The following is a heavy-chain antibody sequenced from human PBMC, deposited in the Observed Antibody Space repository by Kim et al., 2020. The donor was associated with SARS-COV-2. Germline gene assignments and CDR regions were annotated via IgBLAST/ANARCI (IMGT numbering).Heavy chain of an antibody. V-gene: IGHV4-39*01. J-gene: IGHJ4*01. CDR3: ARVGYRNGYSTYVDY. CDR1: GGSISSSTYY. D-gene: IGHD5-18*01. CDR2: IYYSGRT. Sequence: SETLSLTCTVSGGSISSSTYYWGWIRQPPGKGLEWIATIYYSGRTLYNPSLKSRVTISVDTSKDQFSLKLSSVTAADTAVYYCARVGYRNGYSTYVDYWG.